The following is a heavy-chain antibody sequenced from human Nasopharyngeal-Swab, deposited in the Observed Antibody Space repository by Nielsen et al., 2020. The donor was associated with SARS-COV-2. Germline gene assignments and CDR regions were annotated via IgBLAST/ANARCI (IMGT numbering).Heavy chain of an antibody. CDR1: GFTVSSNY. Sequence: GESLKISCAASGFTVSSNYMSWVRQAPGKGLEWVSVIYSGGSTYYADSVKGRFTISRDNSKNTLYLQMNSPRAEDTAVYYCARDLYRQQWPLYNYYGMDVWGQGTTVTVSS. V-gene: IGHV3-53*01. CDR3: ARDLYRQQWPLYNYYGMDV. CDR2: IYSGGST. D-gene: IGHD6-19*01. J-gene: IGHJ6*02.